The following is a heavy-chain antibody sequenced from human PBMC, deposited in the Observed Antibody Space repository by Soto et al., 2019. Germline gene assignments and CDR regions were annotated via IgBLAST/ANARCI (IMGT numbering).Heavy chain of an antibody. CDR3: ASPYYYDSSGYSPQMYNWFDP. V-gene: IGHV1-69*13. CDR2: IIPTFGTA. Sequence: ASVKVSCKASGGTFSSYAISWVRQAPGQGLEWMGGIIPTFGTANYAQKFQGRVTITADESTSTAYMELSSLRSEDTAVYYCASPYYYDSSGYSPQMYNWFDPWGQGTLVTVSS. D-gene: IGHD3-22*01. CDR1: GGTFSSYA. J-gene: IGHJ5*02.